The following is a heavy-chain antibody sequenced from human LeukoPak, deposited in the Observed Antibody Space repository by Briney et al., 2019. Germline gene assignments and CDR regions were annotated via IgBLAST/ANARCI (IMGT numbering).Heavy chain of an antibody. V-gene: IGHV1-24*01. CDR2: FDPEDGET. CDR1: GYTLTELS. CDR3: ATLGRDGYNSFFDY. D-gene: IGHD5-24*01. Sequence: APVKVSCKVSGYTLTELSMHWVRQAPGKGLEWMGGFDPEDGETIYAQKFQGRVTMTEDTSTDTAYMELSSLRSEDTAVYYCATLGRDGYNSFFDYWGQGTLVTVSS. J-gene: IGHJ4*02.